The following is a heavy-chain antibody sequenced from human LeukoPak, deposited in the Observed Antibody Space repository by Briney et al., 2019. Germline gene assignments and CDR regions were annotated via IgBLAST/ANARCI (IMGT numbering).Heavy chain of an antibody. CDR2: FDPEDGET. J-gene: IGHJ5*02. D-gene: IGHD2-15*01. CDR1: GYTLTELS. V-gene: IGHV1-24*01. Sequence: ASVKVSCKVSGYTLTELSMHWVRQAPGKGLEWMGGFDPEDGETIYAQKFQGRVTMTGDTSTDTAYMELSSLRSEETAVYYCAGEYCSGGSCLRWFDPWGQGTLVTVSS. CDR3: AGEYCSGGSCLRWFDP.